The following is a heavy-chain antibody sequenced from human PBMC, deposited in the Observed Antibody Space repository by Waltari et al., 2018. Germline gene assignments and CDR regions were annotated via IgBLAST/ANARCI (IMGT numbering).Heavy chain of an antibody. Sequence: EVQLVESGGGLAQPGRSLRLSCSVSVFSVGGLAISWFRQAPGKGLEWVGFMRSKTYGETAQYAASVKGRFSISRDDSKNIAHLQMNSLKTEDTAVYYCARGEYSSAYWGQGTRVTVSS. D-gene: IGHD3-22*01. J-gene: IGHJ4*02. V-gene: IGHV3-49*03. CDR1: VFSVGGLA. CDR2: MRSKTYGETA. CDR3: ARGEYSSAY.